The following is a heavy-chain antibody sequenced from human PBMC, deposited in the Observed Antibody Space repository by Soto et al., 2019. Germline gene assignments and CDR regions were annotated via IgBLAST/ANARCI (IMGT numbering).Heavy chain of an antibody. J-gene: IGHJ4*02. Sequence: PVGSLRLSCAASGFIFSAFGIHWVRQAPGKGLEWVAFLSHDGSNKYYADSVRGRFTISRDNSKNTVYLQMNSLRPDDTAVYYCARDRDGGTYTYFDNWGQGTRVNVSS. D-gene: IGHD1-26*01. CDR3: ARDRDGGTYTYFDN. CDR1: GFIFSAFG. V-gene: IGHV3-30*03. CDR2: LSHDGSNK.